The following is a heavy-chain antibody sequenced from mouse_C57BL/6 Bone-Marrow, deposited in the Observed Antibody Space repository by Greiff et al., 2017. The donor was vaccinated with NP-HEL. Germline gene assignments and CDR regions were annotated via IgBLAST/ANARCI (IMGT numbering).Heavy chain of an antibody. V-gene: IGHV5-12*01. CDR3: ARYSNYGYFDV. CDR1: GFTFSDYY. D-gene: IGHD2-5*01. CDR2: ISNGGGST. Sequence: EVKLVESGGGLVQPGGSLKLSCAASGFTFSDYYMYWVRQTPEKRLEWVAYISNGGGSTYYPDTVKGRFTISRDNAKNTLYLQMSRLKSEDTAMYYCARYSNYGYFDVWGTGTTVTVSS. J-gene: IGHJ1*03.